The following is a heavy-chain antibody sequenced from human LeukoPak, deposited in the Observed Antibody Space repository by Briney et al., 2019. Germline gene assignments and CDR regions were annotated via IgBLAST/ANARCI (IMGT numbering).Heavy chain of an antibody. CDR2: IYYSGST. V-gene: IGHV4-31*03. J-gene: IGHJ4*02. D-gene: IGHD7-27*01. CDR3: ARETPGAGHFDY. Sequence: PSETLSLTCTVSGGSISSGGYYWSWIRQHPGKGLEWIGYIYYSGSTYYNPSLKSRVTMLVDTSKNQFSLKLTAVTAADTAVYYCARETPGAGHFDYWGQGSLVTVSS. CDR1: GGSISSGGYY.